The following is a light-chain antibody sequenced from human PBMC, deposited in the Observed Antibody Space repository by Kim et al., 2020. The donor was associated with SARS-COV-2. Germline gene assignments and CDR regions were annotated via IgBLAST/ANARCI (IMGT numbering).Light chain of an antibody. V-gene: IGKV3D-15*01. J-gene: IGKJ2*01. CDR1: QTVRTH. Sequence: EIVMTQSPAPLSVSPGQRATLSCRASQTVRTHLAWYQQKSGQAPRLLIYGASGRAAGIPSRFSGSGSGTEFTLTVSSLQSEDIAIYFCQHYYTWPYTFGQGTKLEIK. CDR3: QHYYTWPYT. CDR2: GAS.